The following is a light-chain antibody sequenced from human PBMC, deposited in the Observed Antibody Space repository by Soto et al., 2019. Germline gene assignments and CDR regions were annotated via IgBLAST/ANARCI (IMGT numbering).Light chain of an antibody. CDR2: DNN. V-gene: IGLV1-51*01. Sequence: QSVLTQPPSVSAAPGQKVTISCSGSSSNIGNNYVSWYQQLPGTAPKLLIYDNNKRPSGIPDRFSGSKSGTSATLGITGLQTGDEADYYCGTWDSSLSPHYVFGTGTKVTVL. J-gene: IGLJ1*01. CDR3: GTWDSSLSPHYV. CDR1: SSNIGNNY.